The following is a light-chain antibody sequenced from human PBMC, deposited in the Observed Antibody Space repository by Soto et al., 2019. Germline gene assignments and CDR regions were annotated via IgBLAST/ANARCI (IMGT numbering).Light chain of an antibody. Sequence: DIQMPQSPSSLSASVGDRVTITCRASQSISSYLNWYQQKQGKAPKLLIYAASSLQSGVTSRFSGSGAGTDFTLTISSLQPEDCATYYCQQSYGTPPYTFGQGTKLEIK. CDR1: QSISSY. V-gene: IGKV1-39*01. CDR2: AAS. CDR3: QQSYGTPPYT. J-gene: IGKJ2*01.